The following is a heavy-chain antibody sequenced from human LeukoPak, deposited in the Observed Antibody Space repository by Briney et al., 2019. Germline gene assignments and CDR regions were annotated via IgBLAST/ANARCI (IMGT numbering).Heavy chain of an antibody. CDR3: AKDSHPGG. Sequence: GFLRLSCAASGFTFSNYYMTWVRQAPGKGLECVANIKQDGSEKYYVDSVKGRFTISRDNAKKSVYLQMNSLRAEDTAVYYCAKDSHPGGWGQGTLVTVSS. CDR1: GFTFSNYY. D-gene: IGHD1-14*01. V-gene: IGHV3-7*03. CDR2: IKQDGSEK. J-gene: IGHJ4*02.